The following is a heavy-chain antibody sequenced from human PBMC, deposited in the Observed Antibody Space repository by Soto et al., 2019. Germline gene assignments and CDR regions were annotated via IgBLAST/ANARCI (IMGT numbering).Heavy chain of an antibody. CDR2: ISDDGHNK. V-gene: IGHV3-30*18. D-gene: IGHD3-10*02. CDR3: AKDLHVKTYVPYGMDV. CDR1: QLTFNNYA. J-gene: IGHJ6*02. Sequence: QVQLVESGGGVVQPGRSLSLSCAASQLTFNNYAMHWVRQAPGKGLEWVAVISDDGHNKYYADSVRGRFTISRDNSKNTVYLHMNSLRVDDTAVYYCAKDLHVKTYVPYGMDVWGQGTTVTVSS.